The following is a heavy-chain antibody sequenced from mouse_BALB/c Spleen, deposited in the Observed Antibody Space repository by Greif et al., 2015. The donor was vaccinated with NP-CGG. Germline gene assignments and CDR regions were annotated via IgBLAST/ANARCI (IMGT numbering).Heavy chain of an antibody. Sequence: EVKLVESGAELVKPGASVKLSCTAPGFNIKDTYMHWVKQRPEQGLEWIGRIDPANGNTKYDPKFQGKATITADTSSNTAYLQLSSLTSEDTSVYYCARKLGRGLYFDYWGQGTTLTVSS. CDR3: ARKLGRGLYFDY. V-gene: IGHV14-3*02. CDR2: IDPANGNT. D-gene: IGHD4-1*01. J-gene: IGHJ2*01. CDR1: GFNIKDTY.